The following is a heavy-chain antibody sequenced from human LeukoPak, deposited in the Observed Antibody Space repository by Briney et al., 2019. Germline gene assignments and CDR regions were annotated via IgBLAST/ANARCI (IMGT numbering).Heavy chain of an antibody. CDR3: ARGCGLTMVRGVIITLNWFDP. CDR1: GASITSANYY. CDR2: VLYTGNT. Sequence: ETLSLTCTVSGASITSANYYWGWIRQPPGRGLEWIGSVLYTGNTYYNPSLKSRVTISVDTSKNQFSLKLSSVTAADTAVYYCARGCGLTMVRGVIITLNWFDPWGQGTLVTVSS. V-gene: IGHV4-39*07. D-gene: IGHD3-10*01. J-gene: IGHJ5*02.